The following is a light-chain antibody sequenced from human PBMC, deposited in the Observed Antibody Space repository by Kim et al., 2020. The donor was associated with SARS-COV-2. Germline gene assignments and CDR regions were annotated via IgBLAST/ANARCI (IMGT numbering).Light chain of an antibody. J-gene: IGKJ4*01. CDR2: GAS. Sequence: EIVMTQSPATLSVSPGERATLSCRASQSVSSNLAWYQQKPGQAPRLLIYGASTRATGIPARFSGSGSGTEFTLTISSLQSEDFAVYYCQQYNNWPPLTFGGGTRWRS. CDR3: QQYNNWPPLT. V-gene: IGKV3-15*01. CDR1: QSVSSN.